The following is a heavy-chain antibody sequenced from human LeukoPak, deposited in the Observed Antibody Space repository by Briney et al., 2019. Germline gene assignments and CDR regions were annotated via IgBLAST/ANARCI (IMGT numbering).Heavy chain of an antibody. Sequence: QPGGSLRLSCAASGFTFSSYAMSWVRQAPGKGLEWVSGISGSGGTTYYADSVKGRFTISRDNSKNTLYLQMNSLRAEDTAVYYCAKVPASIPGAPYGMDVWGQGTTVTVSS. V-gene: IGHV3-23*01. CDR3: AKVPASIPGAPYGMDV. J-gene: IGHJ6*02. D-gene: IGHD2-2*01. CDR1: GFTFSSYA. CDR2: ISGSGGTT.